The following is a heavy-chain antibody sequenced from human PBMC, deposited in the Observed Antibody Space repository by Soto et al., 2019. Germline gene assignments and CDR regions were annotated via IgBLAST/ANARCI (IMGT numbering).Heavy chain of an antibody. J-gene: IGHJ6*02. CDR3: ARAPYSTNYYYYGMDV. CDR2: MSHRGIP. CDR1: GGSISSDAYS. Sequence: PSETLSLTCAVSGGSISSDAYSWSWIRQPPGEGLEWVGYMSHRGIPYYTPSLKSRVTISVDRSKNQFSLKLTSVTAADTAVYYCARAPYSTNYYYYGMDVWGQGTTVTVSS. V-gene: IGHV4-30-2*01. D-gene: IGHD2-2*01.